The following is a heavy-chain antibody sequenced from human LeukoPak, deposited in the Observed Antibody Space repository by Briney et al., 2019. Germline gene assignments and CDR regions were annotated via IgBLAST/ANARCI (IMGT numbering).Heavy chain of an antibody. CDR2: IYYSGST. Sequence: SETLSLTCTVSGGSFSRSSYYWVWIRQPPGKGLEWIGSIYYSGSTYYNPSLKSRVTISVDTSKNQFSLKLSSVTAADTAVYYCARSGGRDGYNYPDAFDIWGQGTMVTVSS. D-gene: IGHD5-24*01. V-gene: IGHV4-39*07. CDR3: ARSGGRDGYNYPDAFDI. CDR1: GGSFSRSSYY. J-gene: IGHJ3*02.